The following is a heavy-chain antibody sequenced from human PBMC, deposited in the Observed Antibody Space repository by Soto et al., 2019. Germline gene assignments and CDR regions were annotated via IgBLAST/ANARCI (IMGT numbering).Heavy chain of an antibody. Sequence: ALVKVSCKASGYTFTSYYMHWVRQAPGQGLEWMGIVNPSGGSTSYAQKFQGRVTMTRDTSTSTVYMELSSLRSEDTAVYYCARDRCSSTSCDTYGMDVWGQGTTVTVSS. D-gene: IGHD2-2*01. J-gene: IGHJ6*02. CDR2: VNPSGGST. CDR3: ARDRCSSTSCDTYGMDV. CDR1: GYTFTSYY. V-gene: IGHV1-46*01.